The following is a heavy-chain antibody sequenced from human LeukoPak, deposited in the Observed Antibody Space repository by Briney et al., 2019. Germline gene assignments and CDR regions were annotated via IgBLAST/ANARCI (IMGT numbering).Heavy chain of an antibody. CDR3: AKDYSYGHYYFDY. CDR2: IRYDGSNK. Sequence: PGGSLRLSCAASGFTFSSYGMHWVRQAPGKGLEWVAFIRYDGSNKYYADSVKGRFTISRDNSKNTLYLQMTSLRAEDTAVYYCAKDYSYGHYYFDYWGQGTLVTVSS. D-gene: IGHD5-18*01. V-gene: IGHV3-30*02. CDR1: GFTFSSYG. J-gene: IGHJ4*02.